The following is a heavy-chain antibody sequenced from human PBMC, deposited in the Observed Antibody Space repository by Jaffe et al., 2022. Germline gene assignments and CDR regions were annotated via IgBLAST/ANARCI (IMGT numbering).Heavy chain of an antibody. J-gene: IGHJ4*02. Sequence: EVQLLESGGGLVQPGGSLRLSCAASGFTFSSYAMSWVRQAPGKGLEWVSAISGSGGSTYYADSVKGRFTISRDNSKNTLYLQMNSLRAEDTAVYYCAKVSPDIVVVVAALRSHFDYWGQGTLVTVSS. D-gene: IGHD2-15*01. V-gene: IGHV3-23*01. CDR1: GFTFSSYA. CDR3: AKVSPDIVVVVAALRSHFDY. CDR2: ISGSGGST.